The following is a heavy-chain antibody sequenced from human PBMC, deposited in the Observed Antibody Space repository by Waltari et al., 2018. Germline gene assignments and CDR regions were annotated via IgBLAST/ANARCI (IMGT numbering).Heavy chain of an antibody. CDR2: IIPILGIA. V-gene: IGHV1-69*10. Sequence: QVQLVQSGAEVKKPGSSVKVSCKASGGTFSSYAISWVRQAPGQGLEWMGGIIPILGIANYAQKFQGRVTITADKSTSTAYMELSSLRAEDTAVYYCARGGTIFGVVMETRSWYFDLWGRGTLVTVSS. CDR3: ARGGTIFGVVMETRSWYFDL. D-gene: IGHD3-3*01. CDR1: GGTFSSYA. J-gene: IGHJ2*01.